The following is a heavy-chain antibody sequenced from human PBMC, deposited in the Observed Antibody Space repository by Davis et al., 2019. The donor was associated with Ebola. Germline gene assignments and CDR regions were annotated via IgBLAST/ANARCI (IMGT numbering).Heavy chain of an antibody. CDR3: ARELIAAALRGDYYYYGMDV. J-gene: IGHJ6*02. D-gene: IGHD6-13*01. CDR1: GGTFSSYA. V-gene: IGHV1-69*04. CDR2: IIPILGIA. Sequence: AASVKVSCKASGGTFSSYAISWVRQAPGQGLEWMGRIIPILGIANYAQKFQGRVTITADKSTSTAYMELSSPRSDDTAVYYCARELIAAALRGDYYYYGMDVWGQGTTVTVSS.